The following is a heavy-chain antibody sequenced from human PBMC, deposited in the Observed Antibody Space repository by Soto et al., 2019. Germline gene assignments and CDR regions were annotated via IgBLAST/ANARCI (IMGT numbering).Heavy chain of an antibody. J-gene: IGHJ4*02. D-gene: IGHD1-1*01. Sequence: GGSLRLSCAASGFTFSVYEMHWVRQAPGKGLEWISYTSSSGTIIYYADSVKGRFTISRDNANSSLYLQMNSLRAEDTAVYYCARVNNYNSNFDYWGQGTLVTVSS. V-gene: IGHV3-48*03. CDR2: TSSSGTII. CDR1: GFTFSVYE. CDR3: ARVNNYNSNFDY.